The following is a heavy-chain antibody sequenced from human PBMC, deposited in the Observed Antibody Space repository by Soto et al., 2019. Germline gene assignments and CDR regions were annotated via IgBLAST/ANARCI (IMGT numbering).Heavy chain of an antibody. CDR3: ARVTVVVVAATRSGWFDP. J-gene: IGHJ5*02. D-gene: IGHD2-15*01. CDR2: IKQDGSEK. V-gene: IGHV3-7*01. Sequence: EVQLVESGGGLVQPGGSLRLSCAASGFTFSSYWMSWVRQAPGKGLVWVANIKQDGSEKYYVDSVKGRFTISRDNAKNSLYLQMNSLRAEDTAVYYCARVTVVVVAATRSGWFDPWGQGTLVTVSS. CDR1: GFTFSSYW.